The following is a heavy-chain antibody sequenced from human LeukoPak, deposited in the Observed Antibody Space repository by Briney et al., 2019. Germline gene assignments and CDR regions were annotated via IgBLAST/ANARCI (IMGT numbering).Heavy chain of an antibody. CDR2: INNDGSST. Sequence: GGSLRLSCGASGFTFSIYWMHWVRQAPGKGLVWVSRINNDGSSTNYADSVKGRFTISRDNAKNTLYLQMNSLGAEDTAVYYCARDLGMTSMDIWGQGTIVTVSS. D-gene: IGHD2-21*02. V-gene: IGHV3-74*01. CDR1: GFTFSIYW. CDR3: ARDLGMTSMDI. J-gene: IGHJ3*02.